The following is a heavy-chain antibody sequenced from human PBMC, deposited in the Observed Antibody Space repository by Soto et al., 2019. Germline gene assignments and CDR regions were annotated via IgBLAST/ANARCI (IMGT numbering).Heavy chain of an antibody. V-gene: IGHV3-9*01. CDR3: VKGGPDGLCIGGRCYFDY. Sequence: EVQLVESGGGLVQPGRSLRLSCAASGFTFDDYAMHWVRRVPGKGLEWVSSISWNSNIIGYADSVKGRFTISRDNAKNSRYLQMNNLRREYTALYDYVKGGPDGLCIGGRCYFDYWGQGTLVTVSS. CDR2: ISWNSNII. CDR1: GFTFDDYA. D-gene: IGHD2-15*01. J-gene: IGHJ4*02.